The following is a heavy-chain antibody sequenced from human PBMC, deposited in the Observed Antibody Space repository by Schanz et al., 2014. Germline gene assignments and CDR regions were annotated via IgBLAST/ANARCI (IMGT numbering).Heavy chain of an antibody. CDR3: VRDSPGDWENFGGPPPYHYDN. CDR2: IRQDVRAK. CDR1: GFNFSSHW. J-gene: IGHJ4*02. Sequence: DVQLVESGGTLVRPGGSLRLSCAASGFNFSSHWMTWVRQAPGRGLEWVANIRQDVRAKYYVDSVKGRFTISRDNAKSSQYLQMNILREEDTAIYYCVRDSPGDWENFGGPPPYHYDNWGQGTLVTVSS. V-gene: IGHV3-7*01. D-gene: IGHD3-10*01.